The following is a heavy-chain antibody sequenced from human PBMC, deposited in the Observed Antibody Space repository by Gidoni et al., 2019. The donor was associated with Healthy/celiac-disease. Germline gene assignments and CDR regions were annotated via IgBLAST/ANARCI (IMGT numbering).Heavy chain of an antibody. D-gene: IGHD3-22*01. CDR1: GFTFRSYG. V-gene: IGHV3-33*01. CDR3: ARDYYYDSSGYYSKSYYYYYGMDV. J-gene: IGHJ6*02. Sequence: QVQLVESGGGVGQPGRSLRLSGAAAGFTFRSYGMHWVRQAPGKGLEWVAVIWYDVSNKYYADSVTGRFTISRDNSKNTLSLQMHSLRAEDTAVYYCARDYYYDSSGYYSKSYYYYYGMDVWGQGTTVTVSS. CDR2: IWYDVSNK.